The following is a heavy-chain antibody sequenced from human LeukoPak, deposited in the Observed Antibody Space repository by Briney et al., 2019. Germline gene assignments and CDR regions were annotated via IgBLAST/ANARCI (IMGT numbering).Heavy chain of an antibody. Sequence: ASVKVSCKASGGTFSSHAISWVRQAPGRGLEWMGGIIPVFGTANYAQKFQGRVTITADESTSTAYMELSSLRSEDTAVYYCAAGQGGVYSGYDTNFDYWGQGTLVTVSS. CDR1: GGTFSSHA. J-gene: IGHJ4*02. CDR3: AAGQGGVYSGYDTNFDY. V-gene: IGHV1-69*13. CDR2: IIPVFGTA. D-gene: IGHD5-12*01.